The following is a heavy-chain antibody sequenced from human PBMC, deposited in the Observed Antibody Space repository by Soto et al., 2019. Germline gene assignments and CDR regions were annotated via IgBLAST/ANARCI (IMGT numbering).Heavy chain of an antibody. D-gene: IGHD3-10*01. CDR1: GYTFTSYG. V-gene: IGHV1-18*01. CDR3: ASIISWFDP. CDR2: LSADNGNT. Sequence: QVQLVQSGAEVKKPGASVKVSCKASGYTFTSYGISWVRQAPRQGLEWMGWLSADNGNTNYAQKLQGRVTMTTDTSTSTAYMELRSLISYDTAPYYFASIISWFDPWGQGALGSVSS. J-gene: IGHJ5*02.